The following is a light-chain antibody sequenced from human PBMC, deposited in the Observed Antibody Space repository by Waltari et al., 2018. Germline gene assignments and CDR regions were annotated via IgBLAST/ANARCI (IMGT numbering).Light chain of an antibody. CDR3: HSRDASGVAGS. J-gene: IGLJ2*01. V-gene: IGLV3-19*01. CDR2: DKN. Sequence: SSELTQDPAVSVPMGQTVRITCQGDRLRSYYASWYQPRPGQAPILVIYDKNNRPSGVPDRFSGSSSHNTGSLTITGAQAEDEASYYCHSRDASGVAGSFGGGTKLTVL. CDR1: RLRSYY.